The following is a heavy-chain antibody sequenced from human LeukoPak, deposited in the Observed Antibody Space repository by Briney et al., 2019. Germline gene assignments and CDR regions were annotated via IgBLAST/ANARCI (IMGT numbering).Heavy chain of an antibody. CDR2: IYHSGST. J-gene: IGHJ4*02. CDR3: ARKSWFGELLFDY. V-gene: IGHV4-38-2*01. Sequence: SETLSLTCAVSGYSISCGYYWGWIRQPPGKGLEWIGSIYHSGSTYYNPSLKSRVTISVDTSKNQFSLKLSSVTAADTAVYCCARKSWFGELLFDYWGQGTLVTVSS. D-gene: IGHD3-10*01. CDR1: GYSISCGYY.